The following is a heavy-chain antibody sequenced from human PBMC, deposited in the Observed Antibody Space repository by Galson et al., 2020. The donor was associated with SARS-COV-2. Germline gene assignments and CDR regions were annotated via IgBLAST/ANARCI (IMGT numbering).Heavy chain of an antibody. CDR2: IYYSRST. CDR3: ARSTSGYYFDDAFDI. J-gene: IGHJ3*02. V-gene: IGHV4-39*01. CDR1: GGSISSSSYY. D-gene: IGHD3-22*01. Sequence: SQTLSLTCTVSGGSISSSSYYWGWIRQPPGKGLEWIGSIYYSRSTYYNPSLKSRVTISVDTSKNQFSLKLSSVTAADTAVYYCARSTSGYYFDDAFDIWGQGTMVTVSS.